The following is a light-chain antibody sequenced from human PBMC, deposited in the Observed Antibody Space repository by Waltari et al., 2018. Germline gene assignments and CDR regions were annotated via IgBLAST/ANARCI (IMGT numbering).Light chain of an antibody. CDR3: CSYAGGSAPYV. CDR2: EGS. Sequence: QSALTQPASVSGSPGQSLTISCTGTSSDVGSYNLVPWFQQHPGKAPKLMIYEGSKRPLGVSNRFSGSKSGNTASLTISGLQAEDEADYYCCSYAGGSAPYVFGTGTKVTVL. CDR1: SSDVGSYNL. J-gene: IGLJ1*01. V-gene: IGLV2-23*01.